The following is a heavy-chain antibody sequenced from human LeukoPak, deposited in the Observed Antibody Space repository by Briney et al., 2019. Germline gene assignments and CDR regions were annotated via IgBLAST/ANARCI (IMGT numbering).Heavy chain of an antibody. Sequence: GGSLRLSCAASGFTISNYKMNCVRQAPGKELEWVSSISSTSTYINYADSVKGRFTISRDNAKKSLSLQLNTLTAEDTAFYYCARVGYSSGWRAPDFDYWGQGTLVTVSS. CDR2: ISSTSTYI. V-gene: IGHV3-21*04. CDR3: ARVGYSSGWRAPDFDY. CDR1: GFTISNYK. J-gene: IGHJ4*02. D-gene: IGHD6-19*01.